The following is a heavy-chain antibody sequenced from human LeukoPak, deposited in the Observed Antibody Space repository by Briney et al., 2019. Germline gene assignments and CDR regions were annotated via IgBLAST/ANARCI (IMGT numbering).Heavy chain of an antibody. V-gene: IGHV1-18*01. J-gene: IGHJ4*02. CDR2: SSAYNGNT. CDR1: GYTFTSYG. D-gene: IGHD3-16*02. CDR3: ARGTTELPLYRPEADY. Sequence: ASVKVSCKASGYTFTSYGISWVRQAPGQGLEWMGWSSAYNGNTNYAQKLQGRVTMTTDTSTSTAYMELRSLRSDDTAVYYCARGTTELPLYRPEADYWGQGTLVTVSS.